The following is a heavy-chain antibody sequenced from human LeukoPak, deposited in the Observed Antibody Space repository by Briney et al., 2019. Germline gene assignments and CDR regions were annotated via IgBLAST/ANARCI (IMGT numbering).Heavy chain of an antibody. J-gene: IGHJ4*02. CDR3: ARQPRYSGSYWTFDY. V-gene: IGHV1-2*02. D-gene: IGHD1-26*01. Sequence: ASVKVSCKASGYTFTGYYMHWVRQAPGQGLEWMGWINPNSGGTNYAQKLQGRVTMTTDTSTSTAYMELRSLRSDDTAVYYCARQPRYSGSYWTFDYWGQGTLVTVSS. CDR1: GYTFTGYY. CDR2: INPNSGGT.